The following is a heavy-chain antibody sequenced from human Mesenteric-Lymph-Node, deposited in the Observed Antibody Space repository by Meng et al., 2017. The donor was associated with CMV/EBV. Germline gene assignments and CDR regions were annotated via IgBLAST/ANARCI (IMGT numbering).Heavy chain of an antibody. CDR3: ATLRYTIFGVVIEYYGMDV. Sequence: SETLSLTCTVSGGSIISSSYYWGWIRQPPGQGLEWIGSVYYSGNTYNHPSLKSRVTISVDTSKNQFSLKVTSVTAADTAVYYCATLRYTIFGVVIEYYGMDVWGQGTTVTVSS. J-gene: IGHJ6*02. CDR2: VYYSGNT. D-gene: IGHD3-3*01. V-gene: IGHV4-39*07. CDR1: GGSIISSSYY.